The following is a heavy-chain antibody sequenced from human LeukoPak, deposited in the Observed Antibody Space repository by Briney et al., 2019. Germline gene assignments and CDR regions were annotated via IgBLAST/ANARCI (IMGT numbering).Heavy chain of an antibody. CDR1: GFTFSNYE. V-gene: IGHV3-48*03. CDR2: ISPSGSTI. CDR3: GRGGYCSGGTCYRFNAFDI. J-gene: IGHJ3*02. Sequence: GGSLRLSCATSGFTFSNYEMNWVRQAPGKGLEWVSYISPSGSTIYYTDSVKGRFTISTGNAKNSLYLQMNSLRAEDTAVYYCGRGGYCSGGTCYRFNAFDIWGQGTTVTVSS. D-gene: IGHD2-15*01.